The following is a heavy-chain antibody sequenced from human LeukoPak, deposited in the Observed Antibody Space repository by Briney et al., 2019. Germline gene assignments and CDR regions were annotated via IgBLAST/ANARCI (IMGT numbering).Heavy chain of an antibody. V-gene: IGHV3-23*01. CDR3: VKEYNWLGYYMDV. J-gene: IGHJ6*03. D-gene: IGHD1-20*01. Sequence: GGSLRLSCAASGFTLSTYAMSWVRQAPGKGLEWVSDISGGDGSTYYADSVKGRFTISRDNSKNTLYLQMNSLRAEDTAVYYCVKEYNWLGYYMDVWGKGTTVTVSS. CDR2: ISGGDGST. CDR1: GFTLSTYA.